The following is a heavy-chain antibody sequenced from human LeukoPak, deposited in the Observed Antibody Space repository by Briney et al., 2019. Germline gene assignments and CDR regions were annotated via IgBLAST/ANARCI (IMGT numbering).Heavy chain of an antibody. D-gene: IGHD6-13*01. CDR3: ARGRWGAAVGSWFDP. Sequence: ASVKVSCKASGYTFTNYDINWVRQATGQGPEWMGWMNPNSGNTGYAQKFQGRVTMTRNTSISTAYMELSSLRSEDTAVYYCARGRWGAAVGSWFDPWGQGTLVTVSS. J-gene: IGHJ5*02. CDR2: MNPNSGNT. CDR1: GYTFTNYD. V-gene: IGHV1-8*01.